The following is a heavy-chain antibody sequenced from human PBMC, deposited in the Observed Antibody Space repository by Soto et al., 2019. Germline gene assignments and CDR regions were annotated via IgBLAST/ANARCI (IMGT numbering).Heavy chain of an antibody. CDR3: ARAPAGYNWFDP. V-gene: IGHV4-34*01. CDR1: GGSFSGYY. D-gene: IGHD3-10*01. J-gene: IGHJ5*02. Sequence: SETLSLTCAVYGGSFSGYYWSWIRQPPGKGLEWIGEINHSGSTNYNPSLKSRVTISVDTSKNQFSLKLSSVTAEDTAVYYCARAPAGYNWFDPWGKGTLVTVSS. CDR2: INHSGST.